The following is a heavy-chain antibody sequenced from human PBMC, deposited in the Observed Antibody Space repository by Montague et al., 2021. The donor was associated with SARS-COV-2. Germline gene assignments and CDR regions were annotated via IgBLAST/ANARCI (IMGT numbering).Heavy chain of an antibody. Sequence: SETLSLTCTVSGGSMSSYSWTWIRQPPGKGLEWIGYIYNSGSTNYNPSLTSRVTISVDTSKNQFSLKLSSVAAADTAAYYCARHGCSSGCYGVAFDLWGQGTLVTVSS. CDR3: ARHGCSSGCYGVAFDL. J-gene: IGHJ5*02. D-gene: IGHD6-19*01. V-gene: IGHV4-59*01. CDR2: IYNSGST. CDR1: GGSMSSYS.